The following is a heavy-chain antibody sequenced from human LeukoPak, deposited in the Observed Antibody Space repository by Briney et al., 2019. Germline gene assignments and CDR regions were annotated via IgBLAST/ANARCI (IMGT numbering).Heavy chain of an antibody. D-gene: IGHD2-2*01. Sequence: ASVKVSCKASGGTFSSYAISWVRQAPGQGLEWMGGIIPIFGTANYAQKFQGRVTITADESTSTAYMELSSLRSEDTAVYYCASRYPGPVVPAAIDPEVSLVYWYFDLWGRGTLVTVSS. CDR3: ASRYPGPVVPAAIDPEVSLVYWYFDL. J-gene: IGHJ2*01. CDR1: GGTFSSYA. V-gene: IGHV1-69*01. CDR2: IIPIFGTA.